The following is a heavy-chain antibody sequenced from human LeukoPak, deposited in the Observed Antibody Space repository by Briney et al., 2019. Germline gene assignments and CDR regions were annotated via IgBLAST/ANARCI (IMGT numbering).Heavy chain of an antibody. Sequence: PSETLSLTCTVSGGSISSSSYYLGWIRQPPGKGLEWIGSIYYSGSTYYNPSLKSRVTISVDTSKNQFSLKLSSVTAADTAVYYCAKPHTPYNWFDPWGQGTLVTVSS. CDR3: AKPHTPYNWFDP. V-gene: IGHV4-39*01. CDR1: GGSISSSSYY. CDR2: IYYSGST. J-gene: IGHJ5*02.